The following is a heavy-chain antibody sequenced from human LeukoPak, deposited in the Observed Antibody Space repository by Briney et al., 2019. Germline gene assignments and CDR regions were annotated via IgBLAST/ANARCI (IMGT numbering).Heavy chain of an antibody. J-gene: IGHJ4*02. CDR3: SLGGGSYWACFDY. V-gene: IGHV1-69*05. CDR2: IIPIFGTA. CDR1: GGTFSSYA. D-gene: IGHD1-26*01. Sequence: GASVKVSCKASGGTFSSYAISWVRQAPGQGLEWMGGIIPIFGTANYAQKFQGRLTITTDESTNKAYMELNSLSAEDKAVSYCSLGGGSYWACFDYSGEGTLVTASS.